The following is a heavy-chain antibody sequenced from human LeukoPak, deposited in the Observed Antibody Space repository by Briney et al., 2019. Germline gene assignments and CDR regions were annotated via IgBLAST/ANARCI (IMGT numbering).Heavy chain of an antibody. V-gene: IGHV3-66*01. J-gene: IGHJ4*02. CDR2: IYTGGST. CDR1: GXXIXXXY. CDR3: AGEIPFGY. Sequence: GGSLRLSCAASGXXIXXXYXXXXXXAXGKGLEWVSIIYTGGSTYYTDSVKGRFTISRDYSKNTLYLQMNSLRPEDTALYYCAGEIPFGYWGRGTLVTVSS.